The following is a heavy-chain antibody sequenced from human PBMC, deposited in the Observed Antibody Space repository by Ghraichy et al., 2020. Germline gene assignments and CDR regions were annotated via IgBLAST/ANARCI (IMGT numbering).Heavy chain of an antibody. CDR3: AGYRYSGYGDAFDI. Sequence: SETLSLTCTVSGGSISSGGFSWSLIRQHPGKGLEWIGYTYYSGSTYYNPSLKSRVTISVDTSKNQFSLKLSSVTAADTAVYYCAGYRYSGYGDAFDIWGQGTVVTVSS. CDR2: TYYSGST. CDR1: GGSISSGGFS. J-gene: IGHJ3*02. V-gene: IGHV4-31*03. D-gene: IGHD5-12*01.